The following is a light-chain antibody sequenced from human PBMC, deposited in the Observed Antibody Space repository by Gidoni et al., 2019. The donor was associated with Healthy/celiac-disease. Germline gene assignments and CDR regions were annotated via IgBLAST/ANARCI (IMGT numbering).Light chain of an antibody. CDR1: QSLLHSNGYNY. Sequence: DIVMSQSPLSLPVTPGEPASLSCRSSQSLLHSNGYNYLDWYLQKPGQSPQLLIYSGSKRASGVTDRFRGRGSGTDFTLKNSRVEAEDGGVYYCMQALQTQLTFGGGTKVEIK. J-gene: IGKJ4*01. V-gene: IGKV2-28*01. CDR3: MQALQTQLT. CDR2: SGS.